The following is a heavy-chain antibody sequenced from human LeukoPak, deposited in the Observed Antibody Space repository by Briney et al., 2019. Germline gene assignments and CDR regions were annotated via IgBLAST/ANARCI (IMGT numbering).Heavy chain of an antibody. D-gene: IGHD3-22*01. V-gene: IGHV5-51*01. CDR1: GYSFSVYW. CDR2: IYPGDSDT. J-gene: IGHJ4*02. CDR3: ARHYYDDTGYYSDY. Sequence: GESLKISCKGSGYSFSVYWIGWVRQMPGKGLEWMGIIYPGDSDTRYSPSFQGQVTISADKSISTAYLQWTSLKASDTAMYYCARHYYDDTGYYSDYWGQGTLVTVSS.